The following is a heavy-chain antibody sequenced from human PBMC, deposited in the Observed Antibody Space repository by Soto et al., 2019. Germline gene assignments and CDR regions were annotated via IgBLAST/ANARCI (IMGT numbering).Heavy chain of an antibody. J-gene: IGHJ3*02. CDR2: IYPGDSNT. CDR3: ARRDYYSDTCHYCAFDI. V-gene: IGHV5-51*03. Sequence: EVQLVQSRAEVRKPGESLKISCKGSGYNFPTYWIGWVRQMPGKGLEWMGMIYPGDSNTIYSPSLQGQVTISADKSTSTAFLQWSSLKASDTAIYYCARRDYYSDTCHYCAFDIWGQGTMVAVSS. CDR1: GYNFPTYW. D-gene: IGHD3-22*01.